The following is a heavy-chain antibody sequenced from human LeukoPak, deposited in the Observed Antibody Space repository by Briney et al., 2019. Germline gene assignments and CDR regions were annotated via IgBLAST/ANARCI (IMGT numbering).Heavy chain of an antibody. CDR3: ARDRGLLYGSSGCLDS. D-gene: IGHD6-19*01. CDR1: GYTFTSYY. V-gene: IGHV1-46*01. CDR2: NNPSSGTT. Sequence: ASVKVSCKASGYTFTSYYMHWVRQAPGQGLEWMGLNNPSSGTTSYAQKFQGRVTMTRDTSTSTVYMELSSLTSEDTAAYYCARDRGLLYGSSGCLDSWGQGTLVTVSS. J-gene: IGHJ4*02.